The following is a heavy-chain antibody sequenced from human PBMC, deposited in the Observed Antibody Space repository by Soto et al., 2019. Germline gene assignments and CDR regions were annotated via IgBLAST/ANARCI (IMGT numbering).Heavy chain of an antibody. CDR2: ISYDGSNK. CDR1: GFTFSRYG. D-gene: IGHD5-18*01. CDR3: AKLQGDTAMVAFDY. Sequence: GGSLRLSCAASGFTFSRYGIHWVRQAPGKGLEWVAVISYDGSNKYYADSVKGRFTISRDNSKNTLYLQMNSLRAEDTAVYYCAKLQGDTAMVAFDYWGQGTLVTVSS. V-gene: IGHV3-30*18. J-gene: IGHJ4*02.